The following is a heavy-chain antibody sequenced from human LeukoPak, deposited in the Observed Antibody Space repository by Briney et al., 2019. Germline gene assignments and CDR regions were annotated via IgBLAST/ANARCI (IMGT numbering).Heavy chain of an antibody. Sequence: GGSLRLSCAASGFTSSSYWMSWVRQAPGKGLEWVANIKQDGSEKYYVDSVKGRFTISRDNAKNSLYLQMNSLRAEDTAVYYCARDPGLIYDSSGFGAFDIWGQGTMVTVSS. CDR1: GFTSSSYW. V-gene: IGHV3-7*01. D-gene: IGHD3-22*01. CDR3: ARDPGLIYDSSGFGAFDI. CDR2: IKQDGSEK. J-gene: IGHJ3*02.